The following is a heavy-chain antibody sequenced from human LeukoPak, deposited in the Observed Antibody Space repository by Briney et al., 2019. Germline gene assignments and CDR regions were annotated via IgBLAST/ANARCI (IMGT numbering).Heavy chain of an antibody. V-gene: IGHV1-18*01. CDR2: ISAYNGNA. CDR3: ARGGSSWYHPDFDY. Sequence: APVKVSCKASGYTFTSYGNSWVRQAPGQGLEWMGWISAYNGNANYAQKLQGRVTMTTDTSTSTAYMELRSLRSDDTAVYYCARGGSSWYHPDFDYWGQGTLVTVSS. D-gene: IGHD6-13*01. J-gene: IGHJ4*02. CDR1: GYTFTSYG.